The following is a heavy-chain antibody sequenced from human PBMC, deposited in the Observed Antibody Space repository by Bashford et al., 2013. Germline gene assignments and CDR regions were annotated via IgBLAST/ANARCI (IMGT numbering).Heavy chain of an antibody. CDR3: ASSALHLGELSFGS. Sequence: ASVKVSCKASGYTFTSYGISWVRQAPGQGLEWMGWISAYNGNTNYAQKLQGRVTMTTDTSTSTAYMELRSLRSDDTAVYYCASSALHLGELSFGSWGQGTLVTVSS. D-gene: IGHD3-16*02. J-gene: IGHJ4*02. V-gene: IGHV1-18*01. CDR1: GYTFTSYG. CDR2: ISAYNGNT.